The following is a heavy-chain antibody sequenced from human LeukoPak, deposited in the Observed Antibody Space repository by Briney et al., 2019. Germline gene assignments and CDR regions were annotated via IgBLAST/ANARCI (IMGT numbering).Heavy chain of an antibody. Sequence: PSETLSLTCSVSGGSFSSRNYYWDWIRQPPGKGLEWLGSIYYSGSTYYNPSLKSPVTIYVDTSKNQFSLKLSSVTAVDTGIYYCARRNRGVVGAPFDYWGQGTLVTVSS. J-gene: IGHJ4*02. V-gene: IGHV4-39*01. D-gene: IGHD1-26*01. CDR2: IYYSGST. CDR1: GGSFSSRNYY. CDR3: ARRNRGVVGAPFDY.